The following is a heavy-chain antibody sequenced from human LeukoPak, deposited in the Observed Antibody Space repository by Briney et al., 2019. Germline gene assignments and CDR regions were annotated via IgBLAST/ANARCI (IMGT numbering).Heavy chain of an antibody. CDR3: TSLRLGYYYMDV. D-gene: IGHD2-21*01. J-gene: IGHJ6*03. Sequence: GGSLRLSCTASGFTFGGYAMSWFRQAPGKGLEWVGFIRSKAYGGTTEYAASVKGRFTISRDDSKSIAYLQMNSLKTEDTAVYYCTSLRLGYYYMDVWGKGTTVTVSS. V-gene: IGHV3-49*03. CDR2: IRSKAYGGTT. CDR1: GFTFGGYA.